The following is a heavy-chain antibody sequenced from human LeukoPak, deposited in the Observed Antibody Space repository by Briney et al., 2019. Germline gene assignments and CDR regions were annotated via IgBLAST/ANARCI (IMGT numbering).Heavy chain of an antibody. J-gene: IGHJ4*02. CDR3: ARVRVGTTTFDY. CDR2: INSDGSST. Sequence: QPGGSLRLSCAASGFTFSSYWMHWVRQAPGKGLVWVSRINSDGSSTSYADSVKGRFTISRDNAKNTLYMQMNSLRAEDTAVYYCARVRVGTTTFDYWGQGTLVTVSS. V-gene: IGHV3-74*01. CDR1: GFTFSSYW. D-gene: IGHD1-26*01.